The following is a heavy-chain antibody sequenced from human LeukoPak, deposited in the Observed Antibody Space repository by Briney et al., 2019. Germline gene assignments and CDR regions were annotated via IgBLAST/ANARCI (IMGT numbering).Heavy chain of an antibody. D-gene: IGHD5-24*01. V-gene: IGHV3-30*04. Sequence: PGGSLRLSCAASGSTFSSYAMHWVRQAPGKGLEWVALISYDGSNKYYADSVKGRFTISRDNSKNTLYLQMNSLRAEDTAVYYCAKAAWRWLQEDAFDIWGQGTMVTVSS. CDR2: ISYDGSNK. J-gene: IGHJ3*02. CDR1: GSTFSSYA. CDR3: AKAAWRWLQEDAFDI.